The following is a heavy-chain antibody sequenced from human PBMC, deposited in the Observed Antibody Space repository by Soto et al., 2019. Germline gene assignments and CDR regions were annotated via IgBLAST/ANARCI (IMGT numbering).Heavy chain of an antibody. CDR2: INAGNGNT. D-gene: IGHD6-19*01. Sequence: GESLKISCKGSGFSFTSYWIGWVRQAPGQGLEWMGWINAGNGNTKYSQKFQGRVTLTRDTSASTAYMDLISLISEDTAVYYCARERSGWYPGGLGYLYGMDVWGQGTTVTVSS. J-gene: IGHJ6*02. CDR1: GFSFTSYW. CDR3: ARERSGWYPGGLGYLYGMDV. V-gene: IGHV1-3*01.